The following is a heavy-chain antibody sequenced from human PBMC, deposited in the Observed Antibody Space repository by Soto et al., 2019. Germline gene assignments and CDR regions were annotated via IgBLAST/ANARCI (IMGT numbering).Heavy chain of an antibody. J-gene: IGHJ6*02. CDR1: GGTFSSYA. D-gene: IGHD6-6*01. Sequence: GASVKVSCKASGGTFSSYAISWVRQAPGQGLEWMGWISAYNGNTNYAQKLQGRVTMTTDTSTSTAYMELRSLRSDDTAVYYCARDGPSIAARSYYGMDVWGQGTTVTVSS. CDR3: ARDGPSIAARSYYGMDV. CDR2: ISAYNGNT. V-gene: IGHV1-18*01.